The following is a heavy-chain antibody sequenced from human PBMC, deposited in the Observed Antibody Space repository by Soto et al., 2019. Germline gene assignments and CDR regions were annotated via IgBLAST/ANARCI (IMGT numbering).Heavy chain of an antibody. CDR3: ARHNRDSYQLLWSGWFDP. CDR2: IYPGDSDT. V-gene: IGHV5-51*01. D-gene: IGHD2-2*01. CDR1: GYSFTSYW. J-gene: IGHJ5*02. Sequence: GESLKISCKGSGYSFTSYWIGWVRQMPGKGLEWMGIIYPGDSDTRYSPSFQGQVTISADKSISTAYLRWSSLKASDTAMYYCARHNRDSYQLLWSGWFDPWGQGTLVTVSS.